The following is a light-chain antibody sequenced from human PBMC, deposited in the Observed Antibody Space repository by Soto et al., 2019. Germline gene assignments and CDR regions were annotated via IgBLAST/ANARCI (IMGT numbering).Light chain of an antibody. V-gene: IGLV2-14*01. Sequence: QSALTQPASVSGSPGQSITISCTGTSSDVGGYNFVSWYQQHPGNAPKLMIYEVNSRPSGVSNRFSGSKSGNTASLTISGLQAEDEADYYCSSYTGSNTLRVFGGGTQLTVL. J-gene: IGLJ3*02. CDR2: EVN. CDR3: SSYTGSNTLRV. CDR1: SSDVGGYNF.